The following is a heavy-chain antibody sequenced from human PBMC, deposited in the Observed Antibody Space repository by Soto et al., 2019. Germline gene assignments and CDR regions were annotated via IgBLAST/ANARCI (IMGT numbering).Heavy chain of an antibody. CDR2: ISSNGVGT. CDR3: ARRARPDFYYMDV. J-gene: IGHJ6*03. V-gene: IGHV3-64*01. CDR1: GFTFSSYD. Sequence: GGSLRLSCAASGFTFSSYDMSWVRQAPGKGLEWVSGISSNGVGTYYANSVQGRFTISRDNSKNTVYLQMGSLRPEDMAVYYCARRARPDFYYMDVWGKGTTVTVSS. D-gene: IGHD6-6*01.